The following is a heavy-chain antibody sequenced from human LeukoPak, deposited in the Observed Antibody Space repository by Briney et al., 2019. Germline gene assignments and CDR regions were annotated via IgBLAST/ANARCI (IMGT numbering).Heavy chain of an antibody. CDR3: ARHGYSYSLYYFDY. J-gene: IGHJ4*02. CDR2: IYYSGPT. D-gene: IGHD5-18*01. CDR1: GGSISSSSYY. Sequence: PSETLSLTCTVSGGSISSSSYYWGWIRQPPGKGLEWIGSIYYSGPTYYTPSLKSRVTMAVDTSRNHFSLKLSSVTAADTAVYYGARHGYSYSLYYFDYWGQGTLVTVSS. V-gene: IGHV4-39*01.